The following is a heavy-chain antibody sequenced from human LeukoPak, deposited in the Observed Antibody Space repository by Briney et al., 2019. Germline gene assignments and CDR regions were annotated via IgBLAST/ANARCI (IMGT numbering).Heavy chain of an antibody. V-gene: IGHV1-18*01. CDR2: ISAYNGNT. CDR1: GYTFTSYG. J-gene: IGHJ5*02. Sequence: GASVKVSCKASGYTFTSYGISWVRQAPGQGLEWMGWISAYNGNTNYAQKLQGRVTKTTDTSTSTAYMELRSLRSDDAAVYYCATRSRYCSGGSCYNWFDPWGQGTLVTVSS. CDR3: ATRSRYCSGGSCYNWFDP. D-gene: IGHD2-15*01.